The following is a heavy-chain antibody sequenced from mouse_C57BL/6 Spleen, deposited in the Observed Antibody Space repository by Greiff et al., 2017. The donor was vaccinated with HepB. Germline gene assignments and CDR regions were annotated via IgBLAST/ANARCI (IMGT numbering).Heavy chain of an antibody. J-gene: IGHJ1*03. CDR2: IYPGDGDT. D-gene: IGHD1-1*01. V-gene: IGHV1-82*01. Sequence: VKLQESGPELVKPGASVKISCKASGYAFSSSWMNWVKQRPGKGLEWIGRIYPGDGDTNYNGKFKGKATLTADKSSSTAYMQLSSLTSEDSAVYFCARFTTVVALRYFDVWGTGTTVTVSS. CDR3: ARFTTVVALRYFDV. CDR1: GYAFSSSW.